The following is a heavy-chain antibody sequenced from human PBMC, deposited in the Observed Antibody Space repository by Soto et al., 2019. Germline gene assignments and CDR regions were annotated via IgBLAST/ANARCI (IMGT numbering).Heavy chain of an antibody. Sequence: PGGSLRLSCAASGFTFSSYGMHWVRQAPGKGLEWVAVIWYDGSNKYYADSVKGRFTISRDNSKNTLYLQMNSLRAEDTAVYYCARDAPDYSNYYDFWGQGTLVTVSS. D-gene: IGHD4-4*01. CDR1: GFTFSSYG. CDR3: ARDAPDYSNYYDF. CDR2: IWYDGSNK. V-gene: IGHV3-33*01. J-gene: IGHJ4*02.